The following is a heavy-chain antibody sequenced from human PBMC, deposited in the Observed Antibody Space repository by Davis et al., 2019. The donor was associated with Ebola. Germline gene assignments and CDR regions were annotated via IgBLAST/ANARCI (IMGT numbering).Heavy chain of an antibody. V-gene: IGHV4-39*01. CDR1: GGSITSGAYY. J-gene: IGHJ5*02. CDR2: IYDSGRT. D-gene: IGHD3-22*01. CDR3: ARHWIIYDSVGWFDP. Sequence: SETLSLTCTVSGGSITSGAYYWTWVRQHPGTGLEWIGYIYDSGRTYYNPSLKSPVTASVDTSKNQFSLKLSSVTAADTAVYFCARHWIIYDSVGWFDPWGQGTLVTVSS.